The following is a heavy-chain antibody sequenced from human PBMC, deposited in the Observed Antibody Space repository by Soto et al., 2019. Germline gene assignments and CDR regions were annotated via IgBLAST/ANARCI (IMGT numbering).Heavy chain of an antibody. D-gene: IGHD6-13*01. V-gene: IGHV4-59*01. CDR2: IYYSGST. CDR3: ARSGSSSWYRHYYYGMDV. Sequence: SETLSLTCTVSGGSISSYYWSWIRQPPGKGLEWIGYIYYSGSTNYNPSLKSRVTISVDTSKNQFSLKLSSVTAADTAVYYCARSGSSSWYRHYYYGMDVWGQGXTVTVSS. J-gene: IGHJ6*02. CDR1: GGSISSYY.